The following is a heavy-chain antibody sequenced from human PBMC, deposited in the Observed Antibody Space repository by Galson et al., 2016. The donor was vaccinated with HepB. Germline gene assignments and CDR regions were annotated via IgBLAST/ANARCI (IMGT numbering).Heavy chain of an antibody. CDR2: TFYRSNWQT. CDR3: ARSYLLGRGFGW. D-gene: IGHD3-3*01. V-gene: IGHV6-1*01. Sequence: CAISGDSVSSNIAGWYWIRQSPSRGLEWLGRTFYRSNWQTDYAESVRSRITINADTSKNQFSLRLSSVTPEDTAVYYCARSYLLGRGFGWWGQGTLVTVSS. CDR1: GDSVSSNIAG. J-gene: IGHJ4*02.